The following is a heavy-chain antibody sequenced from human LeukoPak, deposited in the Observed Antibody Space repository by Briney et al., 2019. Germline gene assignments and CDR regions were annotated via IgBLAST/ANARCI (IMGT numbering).Heavy chain of an antibody. D-gene: IGHD3-9*01. J-gene: IGHJ4*02. Sequence: ASVKVSCKASGGTFSSYAISWVRQAPGQGLEWMGRIIPIFGIANYAQKFQGRVTITADKSTSTAYMELSSLRSEDTAVYYCARDHDILTGFDYWAREPWSPSPQ. CDR2: IIPIFGIA. V-gene: IGHV1-69*04. CDR1: GGTFSSYA. CDR3: ARDHDILTGFDY.